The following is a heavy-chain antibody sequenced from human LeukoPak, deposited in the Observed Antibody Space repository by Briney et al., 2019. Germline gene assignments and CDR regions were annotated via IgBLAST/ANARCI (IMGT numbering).Heavy chain of an antibody. V-gene: IGHV1-2*02. J-gene: IGHJ3*02. CDR1: GYTFTGYY. CDR3: AREQYSSSWPFSYAFDI. D-gene: IGHD6-13*01. CDR2: INPNSGGT. Sequence: ASVKVSCKASGYTFTGYYMHWVRQAPGQGLEWMGWINPNSGGTNYAQKFQGRVTMTRDTSISTAYMELSRLRSDDTAVYYCAREQYSSSWPFSYAFDIWGQGTMVTVSS.